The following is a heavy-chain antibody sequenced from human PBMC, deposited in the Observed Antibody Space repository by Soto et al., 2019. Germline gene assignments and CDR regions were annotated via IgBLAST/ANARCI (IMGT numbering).Heavy chain of an antibody. V-gene: IGHV6-1*01. CDR2: TYYRSNWYN. Sequence: PSQTLSLTCAISGDSVSSHSATWSWIRQSPSRGLEWLGRTYYRSNWYNNYAVSVKSRITINPDTSRNQFSLKLSSVTAADTAVYYCARKSYYDPYHFDPWGQGTLVTVSS. D-gene: IGHD3-22*01. CDR3: ARKSYYDPYHFDP. J-gene: IGHJ5*02. CDR1: GDSVSSHSAT.